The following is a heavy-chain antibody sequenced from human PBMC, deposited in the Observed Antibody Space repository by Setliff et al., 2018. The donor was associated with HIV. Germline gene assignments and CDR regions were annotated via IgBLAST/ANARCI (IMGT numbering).Heavy chain of an antibody. J-gene: IGHJ4*02. D-gene: IGHD6-13*01. CDR2: INRSGSA. CDR1: GGSFSGHS. V-gene: IGHV4-34*01. Sequence: SETLSLTCAVYGGSFSGHSWTWIRQPPGKGLEWIGEINRSGSANYNRSLKSRVTMSVDTPKRQFSLKLDSVTAADTAIYYCARQSTVAAAGFDFWGQGTLVTVSS. CDR3: ARQSTVAAAGFDF.